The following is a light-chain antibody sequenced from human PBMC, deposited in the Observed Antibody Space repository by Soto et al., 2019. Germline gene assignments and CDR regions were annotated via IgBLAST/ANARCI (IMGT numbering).Light chain of an antibody. CDR3: QQYGSSPRTG. J-gene: IGKJ3*01. CDR2: GAS. Sequence: EIVLTQSPGTLSLSPGERATLSCRASQSVSSSYLAWYQQKPGQAPRLLIYGASSRATGIPDRFSGSGSGTDFTLNISRLEPEDFAVYYCQQYGSSPRTGFGPGTKVDIK. CDR1: QSVSSSY. V-gene: IGKV3-20*01.